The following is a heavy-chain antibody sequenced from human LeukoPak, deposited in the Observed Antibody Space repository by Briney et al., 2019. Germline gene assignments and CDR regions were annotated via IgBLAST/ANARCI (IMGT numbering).Heavy chain of an antibody. J-gene: IGHJ4*02. CDR3: ARVLRGVPAAIGEFDY. Sequence: PSETLSLTCAVYGGSFSGYYWSWIRQPPGKGLEWIGEINHSGSTNYNPSLKSRVTISVDTSKNQFSLKLSSVTAADTAVYYCARVLRGVPAAIGEFDYWGQGTLVTVSS. D-gene: IGHD2-2*02. CDR2: INHSGST. CDR1: GGSFSGYY. V-gene: IGHV4-34*01.